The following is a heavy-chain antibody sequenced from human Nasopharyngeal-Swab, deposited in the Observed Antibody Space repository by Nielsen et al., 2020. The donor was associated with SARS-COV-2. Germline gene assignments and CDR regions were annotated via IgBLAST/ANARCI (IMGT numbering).Heavy chain of an antibody. D-gene: IGHD6-13*01. J-gene: IGHJ5*02. CDR3: AVTAAGTRVGWFDP. Sequence: GESLKISCAASGFTFSGSAMHWVRQASGKGLEWVGRIRSKANSYATAYAASVKGRFTISRDDSKNTAYLQMNSLKTEDTAVYYCAVTAAGTRVGWFDPWGQGTLVTVSS. CDR2: IRSKANSYAT. V-gene: IGHV3-73*01. CDR1: GFTFSGSA.